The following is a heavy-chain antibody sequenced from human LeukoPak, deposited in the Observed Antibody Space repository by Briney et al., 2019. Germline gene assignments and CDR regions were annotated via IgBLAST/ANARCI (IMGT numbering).Heavy chain of an antibody. D-gene: IGHD4-11*01. Sequence: ASVKVSCKASGYIFTSYYMHWVRQAPGEGLEWIGIINPSGGSTTYAQKFQGRVSMSRDTSTSTVYMEPSSLRSEDTAVYYCARGPHRLYGMDVWGQGTTVTVSS. CDR3: ARGPHRLYGMDV. J-gene: IGHJ6*02. V-gene: IGHV1-46*01. CDR1: GYIFTSYY. CDR2: INPSGGST.